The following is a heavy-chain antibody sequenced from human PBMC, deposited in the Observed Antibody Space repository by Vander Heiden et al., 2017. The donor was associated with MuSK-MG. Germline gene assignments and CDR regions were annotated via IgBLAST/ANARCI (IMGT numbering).Heavy chain of an antibody. CDR3: AYWEGY. J-gene: IGHJ4*02. CDR1: RYTFPRYY. Sequence: QVQLVQSGAEVKKPGASAKVSCKASRYTFPRYYVHWVRQAPGQGLEWMGEINPTGGGVTKYAQNFQGRVTITGDTSTSTVYMELSSLRSEDTAIYYCAYWEGYWGQGTLVTVS. V-gene: IGHV1-46*01. CDR2: INPTGGGVT. D-gene: IGHD1-26*01.